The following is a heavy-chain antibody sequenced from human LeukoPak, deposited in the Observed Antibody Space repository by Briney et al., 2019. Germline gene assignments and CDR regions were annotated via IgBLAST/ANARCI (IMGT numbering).Heavy chain of an antibody. J-gene: IGHJ6*03. CDR1: GGTFSSYA. CDR2: IIPIFGTA. D-gene: IGHD3-16*01. Sequence: SVKVSCKASGGTFSSYAISWVRQAPGRGLEWMGGIIPIFGTANYAQKFQGRVTITADESTSTAYMELSSLRSEDTAVYYCARDYTGYSYYYMDVWGKGTTVTVSS. V-gene: IGHV1-69*01. CDR3: ARDYTGYSYYYMDV.